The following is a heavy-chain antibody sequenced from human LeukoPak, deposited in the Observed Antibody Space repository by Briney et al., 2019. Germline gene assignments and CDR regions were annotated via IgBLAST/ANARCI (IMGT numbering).Heavy chain of an antibody. J-gene: IGHJ4*02. D-gene: IGHD3-22*01. CDR3: ARELRYYDSSGYYYGY. CDR1: GGTFSSYA. Sequence: ASVKVSCKASGGTFSSYAISWVRQAPGQGLEWMGGIIPIFGTANYAQKFQGRVTITADESMSTAYMELSSLRSEDTAVYYCARELRYYDSSGYYYGYWGLGTLVTVSS. V-gene: IGHV1-69*13. CDR2: IIPIFGTA.